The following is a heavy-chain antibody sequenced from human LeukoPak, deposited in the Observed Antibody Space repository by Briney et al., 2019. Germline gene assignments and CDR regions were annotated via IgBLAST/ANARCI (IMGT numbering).Heavy chain of an antibody. CDR1: GGSINNYY. CDR3: AKLGPSAWYEAFDI. V-gene: IGHV4-59*01. J-gene: IGHJ3*02. Sequence: SETLSLTCTVSGGSINNYYWSWVRQPPGKGLEWIGYIYYSGSTNFNPSLKSRVTISVDTSKNQFSLRLSSVTAADTAVYYCAKLGPSAWYEAFDIWGQGTMVTVSS. D-gene: IGHD6-19*01. CDR2: IYYSGST.